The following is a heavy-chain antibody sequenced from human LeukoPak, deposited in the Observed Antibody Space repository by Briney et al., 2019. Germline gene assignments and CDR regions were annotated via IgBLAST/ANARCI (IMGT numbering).Heavy chain of an antibody. D-gene: IGHD1-26*01. CDR1: GFTVSNNY. J-gene: IGHJ6*03. V-gene: IGHV3-66*02. CDR3: AKVLSIVGATFSALPFYCYYMDV. CDR2: IYTGDTP. Sequence: GGSLRLSCAASGFTVSNNYMSWVRQGPGKGLECVSVIYTGDTPYYADPVKGRFTISRDNSKNTLYLQMNSLRAEDTAVYYCAKVLSIVGATFSALPFYCYYMDVWGKGTTVTVSS.